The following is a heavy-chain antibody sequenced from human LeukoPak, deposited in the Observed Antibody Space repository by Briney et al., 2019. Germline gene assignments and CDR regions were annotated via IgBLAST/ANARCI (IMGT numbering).Heavy chain of an antibody. J-gene: IGHJ4*02. D-gene: IGHD6-6*01. CDR3: ARAIAARLAYYFDY. Sequence: PGGSLRLSCAASGFTFSSYSMNWVRQAPGKGLEWVSSISSSSSYIYYADSVKGRFTISRDNAKNSLYLQMNSLRAEDTAVYYCARAIAARLAYYFDYWGQGTLVTVSS. CDR2: ISSSSSYI. V-gene: IGHV3-21*01. CDR1: GFTFSSYS.